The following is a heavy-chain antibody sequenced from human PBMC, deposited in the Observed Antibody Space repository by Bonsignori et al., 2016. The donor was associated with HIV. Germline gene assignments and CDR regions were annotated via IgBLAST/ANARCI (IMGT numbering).Heavy chain of an antibody. CDR3: ARAPVTTSDYYYYYMDV. CDR2: ISADNSNT. V-gene: IGHV1-18*01. D-gene: IGHD4-17*01. J-gene: IGHJ6*03. Sequence: WVRQAPGQGLEWMGWISADNSNTNYAQKLQGRVTMTTDTSTSTAYMELRSLRPDDTAVYYCARAPVTTSDYYYYYMDVWGKGTTVTVSS.